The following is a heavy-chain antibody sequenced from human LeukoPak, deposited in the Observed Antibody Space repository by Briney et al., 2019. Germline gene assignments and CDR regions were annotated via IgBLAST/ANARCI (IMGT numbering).Heavy chain of an antibody. CDR3: AREGSSWFDY. D-gene: IGHD6-13*01. J-gene: IGHJ4*02. V-gene: IGHV4-61*01. CDR1: GGSVSRGSYY. CDR2: IYYSGGT. Sequence: SGTLSLTCTVSGGSVSRGSYYWSWTRQPPGKGLEWLGYIYYSGGTNYNPSRKSRVTITVDTSKTLYSLKLSSVTAAATAVYYCAREGSSWFDYWGQGTLVTVSS.